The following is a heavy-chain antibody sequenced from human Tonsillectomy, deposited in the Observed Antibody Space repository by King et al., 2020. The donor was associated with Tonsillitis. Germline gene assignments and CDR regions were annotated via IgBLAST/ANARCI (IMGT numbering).Heavy chain of an antibody. D-gene: IGHD3-22*01. V-gene: IGHV1-46*01. CDR2: INPSGGST. CDR1: GYTFTSYY. J-gene: IGHJ4*02. Sequence: VQLVESGAEVKKPGASVKVSCKASGYTFTSYYMHWVRQAPGQGIEWMGIINPSGGSTRYAQKFQGRVTMTRDTSTSTVYMELGSLRSEDTAVYSCARGASYTYYYDSSGSYPFDYWGQGTLVTVAS. CDR3: ARGASYTYYYDSSGSYPFDY.